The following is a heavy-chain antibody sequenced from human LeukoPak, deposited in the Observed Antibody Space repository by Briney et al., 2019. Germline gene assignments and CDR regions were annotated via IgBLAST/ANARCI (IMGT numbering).Heavy chain of an antibody. D-gene: IGHD3-22*01. CDR2: IIPILGIA. CDR3: ARDLESGDSSGYYYYYYYYMDV. CDR1: GGTFSSYA. J-gene: IGHJ6*03. Sequence: SVKVSCKASGGTFSSYAISWVRQAPGQGLEWMGRIIPILGIANYAQKFQGRVTITADKSTSTAYMELSSLRSEDTAVYHCARDLESGDSSGYYYYYYYYMDVWGKGTTVTVSS. V-gene: IGHV1-69*10.